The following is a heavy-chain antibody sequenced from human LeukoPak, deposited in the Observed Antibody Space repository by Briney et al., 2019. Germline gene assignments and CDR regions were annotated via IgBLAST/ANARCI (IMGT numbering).Heavy chain of an antibody. CDR2: ISVGGAGT. CDR3: AKALTASSYYYYGMDV. V-gene: IGHV3-23*01. D-gene: IGHD3-9*01. Sequence: GGSLRLSCAASEFTFSSYVMAWVRQAPGKGLEWVSAISVGGAGTYYADSVKGRFTISRDNSKNTLYLQMNSLRAEDTAVYYCAKALTASSYYYYGMDVWGQGTTVTVSS. CDR1: EFTFSSYV. J-gene: IGHJ6*02.